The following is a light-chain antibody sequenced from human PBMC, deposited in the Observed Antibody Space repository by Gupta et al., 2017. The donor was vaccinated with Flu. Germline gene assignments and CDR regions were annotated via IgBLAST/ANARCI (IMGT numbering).Light chain of an antibody. J-gene: IGKJ5*01. Sequence: EIVLTTSPGTLPLSPGESATRSCRASQSVSSSYLAWYQQKPGQAPRLLIYGASSRATRIPERFSGSGSGTXFTITIXSLQPEDFAMYYCQQYDSDPITFGXGTKVEIK. V-gene: IGKV3-20*01. CDR1: QSVSSSY. CDR2: GAS. CDR3: QQYDSDPIT.